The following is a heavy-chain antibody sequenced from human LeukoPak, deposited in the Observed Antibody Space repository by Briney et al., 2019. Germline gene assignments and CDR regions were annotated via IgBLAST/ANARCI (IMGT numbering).Heavy chain of an antibody. CDR2: IDHRGDT. CDR3: ARGPTISETGYFDF. CDR1: GGSFSRYY. D-gene: IGHD1-1*01. J-gene: IGHJ4*03. V-gene: IGHV4-34*01. Sequence: PSETLSFTCAVYGGSFSRYYWSWIRQSPGKGLEWIAEIDHRGDTNYNPSVKSRVTISVDTSKNQFSLKVRSLSAADTAVYYCARGPTISETGYFDFWGQGTLVTVSS.